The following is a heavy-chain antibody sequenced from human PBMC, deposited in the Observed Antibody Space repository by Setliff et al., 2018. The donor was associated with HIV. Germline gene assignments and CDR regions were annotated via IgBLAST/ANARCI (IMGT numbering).Heavy chain of an antibody. D-gene: IGHD3-22*01. CDR3: ARALRVYDSSAFDI. CDR2: INPSGGEP. CDR1: GHSFTTYF. Sequence: GASVKVSCKASGHSFTTYFLHWVRQAPGQGLEWMGMINPSGGEPSYAQRFQGRVTMTSDTSTRTVNMELSSLRSEDTAVYYCARALRVYDSSAFDIWGQGTMVTVSS. V-gene: IGHV1-46*01. J-gene: IGHJ3*02.